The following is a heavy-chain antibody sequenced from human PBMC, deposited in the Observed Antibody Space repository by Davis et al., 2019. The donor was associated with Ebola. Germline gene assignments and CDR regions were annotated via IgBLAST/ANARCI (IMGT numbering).Heavy chain of an antibody. J-gene: IGHJ4*02. CDR3: ARVGHYGSGSYLDY. V-gene: IGHV3-72*01. CDR2: TRNKANSYTT. D-gene: IGHD3-10*01. CDR1: GFTFSDHY. Sequence: GESLKISCAASGFTFSDHYMDWVRQAPGKGLEWVGRTRNKANSYTTEYAASVKGRFTISRDDSKNSLYLQMNSLKTEDTAVYYCARVGHYGSGSYLDYWGQGTLVTVSS.